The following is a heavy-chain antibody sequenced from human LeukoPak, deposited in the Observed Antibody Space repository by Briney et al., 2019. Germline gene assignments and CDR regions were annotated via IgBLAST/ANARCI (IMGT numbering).Heavy chain of an antibody. J-gene: IGHJ4*02. CDR1: GFTFSSYG. CDR2: IWYDGSNK. V-gene: IGHV3-33*01. D-gene: IGHD2-21*02. CDR3: ARDRYCASDRACYFDY. Sequence: GGSLRLSCAASGFTFSSYGMHWIRQAPGKGLEWVAVIWYDGSNKYYADSVEGRFTISRDQSKNTLFLQMNSLRAEDTAVYYCARDRYCASDRACYFDYWGQGTLVTVSS.